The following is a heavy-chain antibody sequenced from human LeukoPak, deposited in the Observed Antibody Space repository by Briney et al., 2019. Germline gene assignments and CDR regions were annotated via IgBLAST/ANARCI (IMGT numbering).Heavy chain of an antibody. Sequence: PSETLSLTCAVYGGSFRGYYWSWIRQPPGKGLDWIGEINHSGSTNYNPSLKSRVTISVDTSKNQFSLKLSSVTAADTAVYYCARIDAMVRGVNDAFDIWGQGTMVTVSS. J-gene: IGHJ3*02. CDR2: INHSGST. CDR1: GGSFRGYY. D-gene: IGHD3-10*01. V-gene: IGHV4-34*01. CDR3: ARIDAMVRGVNDAFDI.